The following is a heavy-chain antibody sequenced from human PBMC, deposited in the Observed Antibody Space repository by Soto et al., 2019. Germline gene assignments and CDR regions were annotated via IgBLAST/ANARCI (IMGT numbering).Heavy chain of an antibody. CDR1: GFSLSTTGVG. CDR3: VHITITCGGVGRNDAFDI. J-gene: IGHJ3*02. V-gene: IGHV2-5*02. D-gene: IGHD3-16*01. Sequence: QITLKESGPTLVQPTQTLTLTCTFSGFSLSTTGVGVGWIRQPPGEALEWLALTYWDNDKRYRPSLRSRLTSTKDTLKNQVVLTMDDMESVDTDTYYCVHITITCGGVGRNDAFDIWGQGTMVTVSS. CDR2: TYWDNDK.